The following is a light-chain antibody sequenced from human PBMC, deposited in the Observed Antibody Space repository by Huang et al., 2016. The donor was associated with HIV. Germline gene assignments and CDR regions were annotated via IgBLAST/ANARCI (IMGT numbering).Light chain of an antibody. CDR3: QQRNDWPT. Sequence: EVVLTQSPATLSLSPGERATLSCRASQSVSVYLAWYQQKPGQAPRRLIYDASNRATGIPARFSGSGSGTDFTLTISSLQPEDFAVYYCQQRNDWPTFGQGTRLEIK. CDR2: DAS. V-gene: IGKV3-11*01. CDR1: QSVSVY. J-gene: IGKJ5*01.